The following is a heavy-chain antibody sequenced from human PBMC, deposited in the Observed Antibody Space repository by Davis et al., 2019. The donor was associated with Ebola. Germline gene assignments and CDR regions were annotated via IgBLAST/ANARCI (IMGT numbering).Heavy chain of an antibody. CDR1: GFTFSSNY. J-gene: IGHJ5*02. V-gene: IGHV3-66*02. CDR3: AKDGVLSGWRNWFDP. CDR2: IYSGGST. Sequence: GESLKISCAASGFTFSSNYMSWVRQAPGKGLEWVSVIYSGGSTYYADSVKGRFTISRDNSKNTLFLQMNSLRSEDTAVYYCAKDGVLSGWRNWFDPWGQGTLVTVSS. D-gene: IGHD6-25*01.